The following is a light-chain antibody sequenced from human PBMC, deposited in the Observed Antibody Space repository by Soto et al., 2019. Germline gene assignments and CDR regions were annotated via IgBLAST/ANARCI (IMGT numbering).Light chain of an antibody. V-gene: IGKV1-5*01. CDR2: DAS. J-gene: IGKJ1*01. CDR3: KQYNSYSPR. CDR1: QSISSW. Sequence: DIQMTQSPSTLSASVGDRVTITCRASQSISSWLAWYQQRPGKAPKLLIYDASSLESGVPSRFSGSGSGTEFTLTIRSLEPDDFATYYCKQYNSYSPRLGKGTKVDI.